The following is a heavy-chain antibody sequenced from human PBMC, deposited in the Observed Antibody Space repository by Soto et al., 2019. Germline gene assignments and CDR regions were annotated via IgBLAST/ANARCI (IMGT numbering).Heavy chain of an antibody. V-gene: IGHV3-23*01. Sequence: AGGSLRLSCAASGFTFSSYAMSWVRQAPGKGLEWVSAISGSGGSTYYADSVKGRFTISRDNSKNTLYLQMSSLRAEDTAVYYCAKDPLNTGYSSGWYPYYFDYWGQGTLVTVSS. CDR1: GFTFSSYA. CDR2: ISGSGGST. D-gene: IGHD6-19*01. J-gene: IGHJ4*02. CDR3: AKDPLNTGYSSGWYPYYFDY.